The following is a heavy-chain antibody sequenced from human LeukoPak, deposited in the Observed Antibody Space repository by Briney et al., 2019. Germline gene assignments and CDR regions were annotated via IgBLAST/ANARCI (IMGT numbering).Heavy chain of an antibody. CDR1: GYTFTSYD. CDR2: MNPNSGNT. Sequence: ASVKISCKASGYTFTSYDINWVRQATGQGLEWMGWMNPNSGNTGYAQKFQGRVTMTRNTSISTAYMELSSLRSEDTAVYYCARARSGSYYNNWFDPWGQGTLVTVSS. V-gene: IGHV1-8*01. CDR3: ARARSGSYYNNWFDP. J-gene: IGHJ5*02. D-gene: IGHD3-10*01.